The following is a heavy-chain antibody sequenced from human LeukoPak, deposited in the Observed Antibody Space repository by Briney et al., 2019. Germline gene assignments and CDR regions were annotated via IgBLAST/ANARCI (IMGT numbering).Heavy chain of an antibody. CDR3: TTGGPDIVVVPAAMSFGFGYG. J-gene: IGHJ4*02. CDR1: GFTFSNVW. Sequence: GGSLRLSCAASGFTFSNVWMSWVRHAPGKGLEWVGRIKSKTDGGTTDYAAPVKGRFTISRDDSKNTLYLQMNSLKTEDTAVYYCTTGGPDIVVVPAAMSFGFGYGWGQGTLVTVSS. V-gene: IGHV3-15*01. CDR2: IKSKTDGGTT. D-gene: IGHD2-2*01.